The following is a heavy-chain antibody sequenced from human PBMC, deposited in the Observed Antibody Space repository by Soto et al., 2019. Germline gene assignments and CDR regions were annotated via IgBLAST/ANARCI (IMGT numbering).Heavy chain of an antibody. Sequence: QVQLVQSGAEVKAPGSSVTVSCTPSGNTFSGYTFNWVRQAPGHGLEWMGGFSPLFGMTNFAQKFQDRITITADESTTTAYLEVRSLRSEDTAVYYCARGSIAVGPTKGPFDYWGPGTLVTVSS. CDR2: FSPLFGMT. CDR3: ARGSIAVGPTKGPFDY. CDR1: GNTFSGYT. V-gene: IGHV1-69*01. D-gene: IGHD2-21*01. J-gene: IGHJ4*02.